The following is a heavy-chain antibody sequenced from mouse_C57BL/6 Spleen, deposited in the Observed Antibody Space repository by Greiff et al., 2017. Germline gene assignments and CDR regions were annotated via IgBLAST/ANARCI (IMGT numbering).Heavy chain of an antibody. J-gene: IGHJ2*01. CDR2: IDPSDSDT. Sequence: QVQLQQPGAELVRPGSSVKLSCKASGYTFTSYWMHWVKQRPIQGLEWIGNIDPSDSDTHYNQKFKDKATLTVDKSSSTAYMQLSSLTSEDSAVYYCARGGVNDCYVYYFDDWGQGTTLTVSA. CDR1: GYTFTSYW. V-gene: IGHV1-52*01. CDR3: ARGGVNDCYVYYFDD. D-gene: IGHD2-3*01.